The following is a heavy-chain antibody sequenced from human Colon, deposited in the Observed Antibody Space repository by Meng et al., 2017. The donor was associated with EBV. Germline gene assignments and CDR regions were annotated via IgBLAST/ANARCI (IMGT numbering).Heavy chain of an antibody. D-gene: IGHD5-24*01. Sequence: VQLQESGPGLGEPSGTLSLTRAVSGASSSSNNWWSWVRQPPGKGLEWIGEIYHGGNTNYNPSLKSRVTISVDRSNDQFSLSLSSVTAADTAVYYCARGNAYNAPSFDYWGQGTLVTVSS. CDR3: ARGNAYNAPSFDY. CDR2: IYHGGNT. V-gene: IGHV4-4*02. J-gene: IGHJ4*02. CDR1: GASSSSNNW.